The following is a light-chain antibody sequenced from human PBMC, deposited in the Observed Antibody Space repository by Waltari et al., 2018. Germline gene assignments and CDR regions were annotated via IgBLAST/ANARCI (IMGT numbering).Light chain of an antibody. CDR3: QQYGT. V-gene: IGKV1-5*03. Sequence: IQMTQSPSTLSASVGDRVTITCRASQSISSWLAWYQQKPGKAPKLLIYKASSLESGVPSRFSGSGSGTEFTLTISSLQPDDFATYYCQQYGTFGQGTKLEIK. CDR1: QSISSW. CDR2: KAS. J-gene: IGKJ2*01.